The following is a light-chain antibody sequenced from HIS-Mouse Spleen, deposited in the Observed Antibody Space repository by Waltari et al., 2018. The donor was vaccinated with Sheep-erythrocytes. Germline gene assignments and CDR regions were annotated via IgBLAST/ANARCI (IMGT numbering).Light chain of an antibody. CDR3: AAWDDSLNGPV. J-gene: IGLJ3*02. V-gene: IGLV1-44*01. CDR1: SSNIGSNP. CDR2: SNN. Sequence: QSVLTQPPSASGTPGQRVTISCSGSSSNIGSNPVNWYQQLPGTAPKLLIYSNNQRPSGVPDRFSGSKSGTSASLAISGLQSEDEADYYCAAWDDSLNGPVFGGGPKLTVL.